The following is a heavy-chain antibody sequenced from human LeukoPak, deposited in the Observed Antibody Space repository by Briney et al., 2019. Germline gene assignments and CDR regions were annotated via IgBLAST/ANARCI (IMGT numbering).Heavy chain of an antibody. CDR3: AKDCGWLHFCS. V-gene: IGHV3-23*01. J-gene: IGHJ5*02. CDR1: GFTFSIHG. D-gene: IGHD5-24*01. Sequence: GGSLRLSCAASGFTFSIHGMNWVRQAPGKGLEWVSGISPGADITYYAESVKGRFTISRDNSKNTLYLQINTLRSEDTAIYYCAKDCGWLHFCSWGQGTLVTVSS. CDR2: ISPGADIT.